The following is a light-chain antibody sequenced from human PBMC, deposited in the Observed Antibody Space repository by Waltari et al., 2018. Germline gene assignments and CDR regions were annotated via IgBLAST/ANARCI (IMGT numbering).Light chain of an antibody. J-gene: IGKJ1*01. CDR3: QQSYSTFTWT. Sequence: DIQMTQSPSSLSASVGARFTITCRASQSISTYLNWYQHKPGKAPKLLISAASSLQSGVPSRFSGRGSGTDFTLTISSLQPEDFATYYCQQSYSTFTWTFGQGTKVEIK. V-gene: IGKV1-39*01. CDR2: AAS. CDR1: QSISTY.